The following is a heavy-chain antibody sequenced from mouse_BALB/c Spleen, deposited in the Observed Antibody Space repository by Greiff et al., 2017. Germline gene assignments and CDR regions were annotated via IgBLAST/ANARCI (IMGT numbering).Heavy chain of an antibody. CDR2: ISDGGSYT. D-gene: IGHD2-4*01. J-gene: IGHJ4*01. Sequence: DVMLVESGGGLVKPGGSLKLSCAASGFTFSDYYMYWVRQTPEKRLEWVATISDGGSYTYYPDSVKGRFTISRDNAKNNLYLQMSSLKSEDTAMYYCAREGGSMITTVYAMDYWGQGTSVTVSS. CDR1: GFTFSDYY. CDR3: AREGGSMITTVYAMDY. V-gene: IGHV5-4*02.